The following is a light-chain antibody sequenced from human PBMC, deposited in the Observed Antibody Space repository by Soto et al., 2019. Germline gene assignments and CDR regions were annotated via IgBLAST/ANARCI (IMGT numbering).Light chain of an antibody. CDR3: CSYAGSNTHV. J-gene: IGLJ3*02. CDR1: SSDVGNYNL. Sequence: QSALPQPASVSGSPGQSITISCTGTSSDVGNYNLVSWYQQHPDKAPKLIISEGTKRPSGVSDRFSGSKSGNTASLTISGLQAEDEADYYCCSYAGSNTHVFGGGTKLTVL. V-gene: IGLV2-23*01. CDR2: EGT.